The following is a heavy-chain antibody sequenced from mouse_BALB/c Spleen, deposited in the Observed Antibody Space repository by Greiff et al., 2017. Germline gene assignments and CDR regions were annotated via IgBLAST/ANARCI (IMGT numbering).Heavy chain of an antibody. CDR1: GFTFSSFG. D-gene: IGHD2-3*01. Sequence: EVQLVESGGGLVQPGGSRKLSCAASGFTFSSFGMHWVRQAPEKGLEWVAYISSGSSTIYYADTVKGRFTISRDNPKNTLFLQMTSLRSEDTAMYYCARGKSIYDGYNYAMDYWGQGTSVTVSS. V-gene: IGHV5-17*02. CDR3: ARGKSIYDGYNYAMDY. J-gene: IGHJ4*01. CDR2: ISSGSSTI.